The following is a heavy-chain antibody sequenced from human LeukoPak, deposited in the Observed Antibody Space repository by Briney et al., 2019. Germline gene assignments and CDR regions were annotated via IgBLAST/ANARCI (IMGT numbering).Heavy chain of an antibody. V-gene: IGHV4-61*08. Sequence: SQTLSLTCAVSGGSISSGGYSWSWIRQPPGKGLEWIGYIYYSGSTNYNPSLKSRVTISVDTSKNQFSLKLSSVTAADTAVYYCARMWVVPAAIGPYGMDVWGQGTTVTVSS. CDR1: GGSISSGGYS. CDR3: ARMWVVPAAIGPYGMDV. D-gene: IGHD2-2*02. J-gene: IGHJ6*02. CDR2: IYYSGST.